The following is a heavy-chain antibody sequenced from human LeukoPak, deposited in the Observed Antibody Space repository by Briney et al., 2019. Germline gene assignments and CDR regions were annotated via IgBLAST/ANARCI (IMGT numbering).Heavy chain of an antibody. D-gene: IGHD3-3*01. CDR2: MNPNSGNT. CDR3: ARGDSYYDFWSGYYSRNWFDP. J-gene: IGHJ5*02. CDR1: GYTFTSYD. V-gene: IGHV1-8*01. Sequence: ASVKVSCKASGYTFTSYDINWVRQATGQGLEWMGCMNPNSGNTGYAQKFQGRVTTTRNTSISTAYVELSSLRSEDTAVYYCARGDSYYDFWSGYYSRNWFDPWGQGTLVTVSS.